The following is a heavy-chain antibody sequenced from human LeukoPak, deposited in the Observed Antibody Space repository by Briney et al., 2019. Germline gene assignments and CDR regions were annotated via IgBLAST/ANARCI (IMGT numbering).Heavy chain of an antibody. CDR2: VSPSSSSI. Sequence: PGGSLRLSCAAPGFTFSSYGMNWVRQAPGTGLEWVSYVSPSSSSIYYADSVKGRFTISRDNAKNSLYLQMNSLSAEDTAVYYCAREHTPYGSGCTAAYWGQGTLVTVSS. J-gene: IGHJ4*02. D-gene: IGHD6-19*01. CDR1: GFTFSSYG. CDR3: AREHTPYGSGCTAAY. V-gene: IGHV3-48*01.